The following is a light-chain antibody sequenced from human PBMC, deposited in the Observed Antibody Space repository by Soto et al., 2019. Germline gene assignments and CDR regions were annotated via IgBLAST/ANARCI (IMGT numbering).Light chain of an antibody. CDR1: QSIRNN. J-gene: IGKJ4*01. V-gene: IGKV3-15*01. CDR3: QQYNNRLT. CDR2: DAS. Sequence: EIVMTQSPATLSVSPGERASLSCRASQSIRNNLAWYQQKPGQAPRVLIYDASTRATGIPARFSGSGSGTEFTLTIRSLQPEDFAVYYCQQYNNRLTFGGGTKVEIK.